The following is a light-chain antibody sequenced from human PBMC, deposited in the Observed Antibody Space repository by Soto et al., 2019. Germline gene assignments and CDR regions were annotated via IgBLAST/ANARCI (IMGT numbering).Light chain of an antibody. CDR3: QQYIRWPLT. J-gene: IGKJ4*01. CDR1: QSVSSY. V-gene: IGKV3-11*01. CDR2: DAS. Sequence: EIVLTQSPATLSLSPGERATLSCRASQSVSSYLAWYQQKPGQAPRLLIYDASNTATGIPARFSGSGSGTDFTLTISSLEPEDFAVYYCQQYIRWPLTFGGGTKVDIK.